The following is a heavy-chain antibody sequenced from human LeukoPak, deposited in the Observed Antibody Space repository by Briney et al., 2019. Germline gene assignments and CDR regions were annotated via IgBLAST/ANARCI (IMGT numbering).Heavy chain of an antibody. D-gene: IGHD7-27*01. CDR1: GWSGRRYH. CDR3: AKILGSGVWYGFDI. CDR2: IYTTGRT. J-gene: IGHJ3*02. V-gene: IGHV4-4*09. Sequence: LETLSLNWSGSGWSGRRYHRGLIREPPGKGPGWIWYIYTTGRTNYNPSLKSRVTISVDTSKNQFSLKLSSVTAADTAVYYCAKILGSGVWYGFDIWGQGTMVTVSS.